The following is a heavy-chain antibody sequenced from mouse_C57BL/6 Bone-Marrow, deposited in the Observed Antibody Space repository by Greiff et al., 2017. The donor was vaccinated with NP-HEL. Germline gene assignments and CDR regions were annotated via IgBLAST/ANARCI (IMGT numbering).Heavy chain of an antibody. CDR2: IYPSDSET. CDR3: ARSPYYGNYYYFDY. J-gene: IGHJ2*01. Sequence: VQLQQPGAGLVRPGSSVKLSCKASGYTFTSYWMDWVKQRPGQGLEWIGNIYPSDSETHYNQKFKDKATLTVDKSSSTAYMQLSSLTSEDSAVYYCARSPYYGNYYYFDYWGQGTTLTVSS. V-gene: IGHV1-61*01. CDR1: GYTFTSYW. D-gene: IGHD2-10*01.